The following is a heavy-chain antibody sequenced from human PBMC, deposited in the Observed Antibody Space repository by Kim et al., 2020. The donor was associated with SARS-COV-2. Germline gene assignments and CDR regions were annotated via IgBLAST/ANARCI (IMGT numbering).Heavy chain of an antibody. CDR2: IYYSGST. V-gene: IGHV4-31*03. D-gene: IGHD3-22*01. CDR3: ARVSNDSSGYYRYYFDY. Sequence: SETLSLTCTVSGGSISSGGYYWSWIRQHPGKGLEWIGYIYYSGSTYYNPSLKSRVTISVDTSKNQFSLKLSSVTAADTAVYYCARVSNDSSGYYRYYFDYWGQGTLVTVSS. J-gene: IGHJ4*02. CDR1: GGSISSGGYY.